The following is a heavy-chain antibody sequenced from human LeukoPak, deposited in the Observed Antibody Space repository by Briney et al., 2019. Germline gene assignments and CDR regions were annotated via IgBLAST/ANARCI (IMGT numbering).Heavy chain of an antibody. D-gene: IGHD2-15*01. CDR2: INHSGST. J-gene: IGHJ2*01. V-gene: IGHV4-34*01. CDR3: ARPVRVVQYWYFDL. CDR1: GGSFSGYY. Sequence: PSETLSLTCAVYGGSFSGYYWSWIRQPPGKGLEWIGEINHSGSTNYNPSLKSRVTISVDTSKNQFSLKLSSVTAADTAVYYCARPVRVVQYWYFDLWGRGTLVTVSS.